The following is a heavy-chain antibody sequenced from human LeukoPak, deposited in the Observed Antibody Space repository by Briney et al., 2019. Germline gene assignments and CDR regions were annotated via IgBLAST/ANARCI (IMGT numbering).Heavy chain of an antibody. Sequence: GGSLRLSCAASGFIFSSNYMSWVRQAPGKGLEWVSVIYSGGSTYYADSLKGRFTISRDNSKNTLYLQINNLRVEATAVYYCANGSSGITALDAFDIWGQGTMVTVSS. D-gene: IGHD1-7*01. CDR2: IYSGGST. CDR3: ANGSSGITALDAFDI. V-gene: IGHV3-53*01. J-gene: IGHJ3*02. CDR1: GFIFSSNY.